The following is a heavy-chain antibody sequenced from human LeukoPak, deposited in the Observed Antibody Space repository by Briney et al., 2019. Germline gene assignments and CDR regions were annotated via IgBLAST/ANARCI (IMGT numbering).Heavy chain of an antibody. CDR1: GFTFSDYW. CDR3: ANGDYDILTGYYNDAFDI. J-gene: IGHJ3*02. V-gene: IGHV3-7*01. CDR2: IKKDGSEK. D-gene: IGHD3-9*01. Sequence: PGGSLRLSCAASGFTFSDYWMSWLRQAPGKGLEYVANIKKDGSEKHYVDSVKGRFTISRDNPKNLLYLQMSNLRAEDTAVYYCANGDYDILTGYYNDAFDIWGQGTMVTVSS.